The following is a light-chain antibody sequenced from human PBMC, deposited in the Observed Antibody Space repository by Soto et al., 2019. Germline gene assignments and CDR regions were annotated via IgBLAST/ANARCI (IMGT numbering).Light chain of an antibody. J-gene: IGKJ1*01. CDR3: QQYVTSPWT. Sequence: EIVLTQSPGTLSLSPGERATLSCRASQTVSGSYLAWYQQKPGQAPRLLIYGASSRATGIPDRFSGSGSGTDVTLTISRLEPEDFAVYYCQQYVTSPWTLGQGTKVEIK. CDR2: GAS. V-gene: IGKV3-20*01. CDR1: QTVSGSY.